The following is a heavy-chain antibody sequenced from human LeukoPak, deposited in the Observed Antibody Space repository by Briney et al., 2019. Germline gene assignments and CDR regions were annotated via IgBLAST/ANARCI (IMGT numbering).Heavy chain of an antibody. Sequence: SETLSLTCAVYGGSFSGYYWSWIRQPPGKGLEWIGEINHSGSTNYNPPLKSRVTISVDTSKNQFSLKLSSVTAADTAVYYCARASTQGYCSSTSCYFGRNGYYYMDVWGKGTTVTVSS. J-gene: IGHJ6*03. CDR3: ARASTQGYCSSTSCYFGRNGYYYMDV. CDR2: INHSGST. D-gene: IGHD2-2*01. V-gene: IGHV4-34*01. CDR1: GGSFSGYY.